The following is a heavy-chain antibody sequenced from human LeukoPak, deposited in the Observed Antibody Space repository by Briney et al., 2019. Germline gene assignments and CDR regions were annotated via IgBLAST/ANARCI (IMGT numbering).Heavy chain of an antibody. V-gene: IGHV1-69*13. CDR1: GGTFSSYA. D-gene: IGHD5-12*01. CDR2: IIPIFGTA. CDR3: SSWATATRTIDY. Sequence: ASVKVSCKASGGTFSSYAISWVRQAPGQGLEWMGGIIPIFGTANYAQKFQGRVTITADESTSTAYMELSSLRSEDTAVYYCSSWATATRTIDYWGQGTLVTVSS. J-gene: IGHJ4*02.